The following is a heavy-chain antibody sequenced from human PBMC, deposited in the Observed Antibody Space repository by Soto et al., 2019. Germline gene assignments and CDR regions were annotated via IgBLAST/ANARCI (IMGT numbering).Heavy chain of an antibody. CDR2: ISAYNGNT. V-gene: IGHV1-18*01. CDR1: GYTFTSYG. J-gene: IGHJ4*02. D-gene: IGHD2-21*01. CDR3: ARPVYSRGTFDY. Sequence: ASVKVSCKASGYTFTSYGISWVRQAPGQGLEWMGWISAYNGNTNYAQKLQGRVTLTADTSTSTVYMELRSLRSDDTAVYYCARPVYSRGTFDYWGQGTLVTVSS.